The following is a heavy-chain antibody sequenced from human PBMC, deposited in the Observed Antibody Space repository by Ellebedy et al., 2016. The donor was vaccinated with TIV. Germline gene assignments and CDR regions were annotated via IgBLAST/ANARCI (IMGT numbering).Heavy chain of an antibody. D-gene: IGHD5-12*01. CDR3: ARDDQSWLRVYYYGMDV. Sequence: GESLKISCTASGFTFSHYTMNWVRQAPGKGLEWVSSISGDSSYIYYADSVKGRFTISRDNAKNSLYLQMNSLRAEDTAVYYCARDDQSWLRVYYYGMDVWGQGTTVTVSS. CDR1: GFTFSHYT. J-gene: IGHJ6*02. V-gene: IGHV3-21*01. CDR2: ISGDSSYI.